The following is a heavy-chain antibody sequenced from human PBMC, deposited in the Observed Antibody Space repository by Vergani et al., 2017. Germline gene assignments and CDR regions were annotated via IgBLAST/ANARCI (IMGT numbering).Heavy chain of an antibody. V-gene: IGHV5-51*01. CDR2: IYPGDSDT. Sequence: EVQLVQSGAEVKKPGESLKISCTGSGYSFTSYWIGWVRQMPGKGLEWMGIIYPGDSDTRYSPSFQGQVTISADKSISTAYLQWSSLKASDTAMYYCARPQDILTGYSAFDIWGQGTMVTVSS. CDR1: GYSFTSYW. J-gene: IGHJ3*02. CDR3: ARPQDILTGYSAFDI. D-gene: IGHD3-9*01.